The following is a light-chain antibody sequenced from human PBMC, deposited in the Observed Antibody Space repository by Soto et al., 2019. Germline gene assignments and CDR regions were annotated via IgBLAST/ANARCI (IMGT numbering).Light chain of an antibody. J-gene: IGLJ1*01. Sequence: QSVLTQPPSVSAAPGQKVTISCSGSSSNIGGNSVSWYQQPPGTPPKLLIYDDNQRPSGIPDRFSGSKSGTSATLGITGFQTGDEADYYCGSWDSSLSAYVFGTGTKVTVL. V-gene: IGLV1-51*01. CDR2: DDN. CDR3: GSWDSSLSAYV. CDR1: SSNIGGNS.